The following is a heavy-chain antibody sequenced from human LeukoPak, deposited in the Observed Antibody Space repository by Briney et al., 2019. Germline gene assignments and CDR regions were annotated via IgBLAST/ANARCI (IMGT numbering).Heavy chain of an antibody. Sequence: KPSETLSLTCTVSGGSISSSSYYWGWIRQPPGKGLEWIGSIYYSGSTYYNPSLKSRVTISVDTSKNQFSLKLSSVTAADTAVYYCARGFRRGPDDAFDIWGQGTMVTVSS. J-gene: IGHJ3*02. CDR3: ARGFRRGPDDAFDI. V-gene: IGHV4-39*01. CDR1: GGSISSSSYY. D-gene: IGHD3-10*01. CDR2: IYYSGST.